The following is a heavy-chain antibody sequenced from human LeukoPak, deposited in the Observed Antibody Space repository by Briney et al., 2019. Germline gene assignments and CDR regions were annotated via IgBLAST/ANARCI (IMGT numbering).Heavy chain of an antibody. V-gene: IGHV3-23*01. CDR2: ISGSGGNT. D-gene: IGHD2-21*02. CDR1: GFTFSNYA. Sequence: GGSLRLSCAAPGFTFSNYAMNWVRQPPGKGLEWVSSISGSGGNTYYAGSVKGRFTISRDNSKNTLYLQINSLRAEDTAVYYCAKAARSDSADYWGQGTLVTVSS. J-gene: IGHJ4*02. CDR3: AKAARSDSADY.